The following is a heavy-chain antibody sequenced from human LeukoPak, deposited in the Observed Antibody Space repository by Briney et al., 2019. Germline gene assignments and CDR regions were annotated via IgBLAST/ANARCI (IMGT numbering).Heavy chain of an antibody. CDR3: ARGAHGSGFDI. CDR2: IYPGDPDT. D-gene: IGHD1-26*01. Sequence: GESLKISCQTFGFTFATNWIGWVRQMPGKGLDCLGVIYPGDPDTRYSPSFQGQVTISADKSISTAYLLWSSLKASDTAIYYCARGAHGSGFDIWGQGTMVTVSS. J-gene: IGHJ3*02. V-gene: IGHV5-51*01. CDR1: GFTFATNW.